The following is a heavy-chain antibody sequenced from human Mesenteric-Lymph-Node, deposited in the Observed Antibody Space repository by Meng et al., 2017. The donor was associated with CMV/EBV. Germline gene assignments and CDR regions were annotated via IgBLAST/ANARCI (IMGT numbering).Heavy chain of an antibody. Sequence: ASVKVSCKASGYTFTSYDINWVRQATGQGLEWMGWINAYNGNTNYAQKLQGRVTMTTDTFTSTAYMELRSLRSDDTAVYFCARGIHYYDNSDYSFQHWGQGTLVTVSS. CDR3: ARGIHYYDNSDYSFQH. D-gene: IGHD3-22*01. CDR1: GYTFTSYD. CDR2: INAYNGNT. V-gene: IGHV1-18*01. J-gene: IGHJ1*01.